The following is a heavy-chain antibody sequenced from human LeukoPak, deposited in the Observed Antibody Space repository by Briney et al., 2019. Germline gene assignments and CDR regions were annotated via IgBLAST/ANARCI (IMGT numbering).Heavy chain of an antibody. V-gene: IGHV4-59*10. CDR1: GGSFSGYY. CDR2: IYTSGST. CDR3: ARGRFGDWFDP. D-gene: IGHD3-10*01. J-gene: IGHJ5*02. Sequence: PSETLSLTCAVYGGSFSGYYWSWIRQPAGKGLEWIGRIYTSGSTNYNPSLKSRVTISVDTSKNQFSLKLSSVTAADTAVYYCARGRFGDWFDPWGQGTLVTVSS.